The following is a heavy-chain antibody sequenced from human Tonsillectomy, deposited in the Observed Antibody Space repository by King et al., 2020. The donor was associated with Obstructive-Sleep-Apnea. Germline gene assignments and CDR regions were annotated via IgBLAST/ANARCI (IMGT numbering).Heavy chain of an antibody. CDR1: RFTFSNYG. J-gene: IGHJ4*02. CDR3: AKSLMGSWYGDY. V-gene: IGHV3-30*18. D-gene: IGHD6-13*01. Sequence: HVQLVESGGGVVQPGRSLRLSCAASRFTFSNYGMHWVRQAPGKGLEWVAVISYDGSNKYYADSVKGRFAISRDTSKNRLYLQMNSLRAEDTAVYYCAKSLMGSWYGDYWGQGTLVTVSS. CDR2: ISYDGSNK.